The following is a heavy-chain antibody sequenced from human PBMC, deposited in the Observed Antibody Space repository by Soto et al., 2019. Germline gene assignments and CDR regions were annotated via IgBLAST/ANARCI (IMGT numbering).Heavy chain of an antibody. CDR2: IYYSGST. V-gene: IGHV4-30-4*01. D-gene: IGHD4-4*01. CDR3: AGLPLEDYSTSYYYYGMDV. Sequence: QVQLQESGPGLVKPSQTLSLTCTVSGGSISSGDYYWSWIRQPPGKGLEWIGYIYYSGSTYYNPSRKSRVTISVDTSKNQFSLKLSSVTAADTAVYYCAGLPLEDYSTSYYYYGMDVWGQGTTVTVSS. CDR1: GGSISSGDYY. J-gene: IGHJ6*02.